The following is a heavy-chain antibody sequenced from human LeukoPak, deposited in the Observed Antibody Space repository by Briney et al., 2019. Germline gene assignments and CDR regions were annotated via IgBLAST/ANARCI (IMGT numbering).Heavy chain of an antibody. D-gene: IGHD4-23*01. CDR1: GGTFSSYA. J-gene: IGHJ6*02. V-gene: IGHV1-69*13. CDR3: ARDGKGNGFYYYYGMDV. Sequence: GASVKVSCKASGGTFSSYAISWVRQAPGQGLEWMGGIIPIFGTANYAQKFQGRVTITADESTGTAYMELGSLRSEDTAVYYCARDGKGNGFYYYYGMDVWGQGTTVTVSS. CDR2: IIPIFGTA.